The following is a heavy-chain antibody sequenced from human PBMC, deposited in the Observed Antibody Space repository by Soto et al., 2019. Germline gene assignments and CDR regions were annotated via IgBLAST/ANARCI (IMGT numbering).Heavy chain of an antibody. J-gene: IGHJ5*02. D-gene: IGHD5-12*01. CDR1: GYTFFTYD. Sequence: QVNMVQSGVEVKTPGASVKVSCQASGYTFFTYDISWVRQAPGQGLEWMGWISTYSGDTKYAQKFQGRVTMTTDTSTTTACLDLRSLRSDVTAVYYCARNHAPTRSENWFDPWGQGTMVTVSS. CDR2: ISTYSGDT. CDR3: ARNHAPTRSENWFDP. V-gene: IGHV1-18*01.